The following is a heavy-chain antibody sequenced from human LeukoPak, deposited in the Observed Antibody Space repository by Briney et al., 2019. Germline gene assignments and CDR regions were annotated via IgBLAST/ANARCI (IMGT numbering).Heavy chain of an antibody. CDR2: MNPNSGNT. J-gene: IGHJ3*02. CDR3: ARAQYYDSSGYYRGAFDI. D-gene: IGHD3-22*01. V-gene: IGHV1-8*02. Sequence: RASVKVSCKASGYTFTSYGISWVRQAPGQGLEWMGWMNPNSGNTGYAQKFQGRVTMTRDTSTSTVYMELSSLRSEDTAVYYCARAQYYDSSGYYRGAFDIWGQGTMVTVSS. CDR1: GYTFTSYG.